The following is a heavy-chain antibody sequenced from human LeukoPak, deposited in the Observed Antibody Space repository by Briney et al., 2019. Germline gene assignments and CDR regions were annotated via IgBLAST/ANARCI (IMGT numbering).Heavy chain of an antibody. D-gene: IGHD6-19*01. V-gene: IGHV3-30-3*01. CDR1: GVTSSSYA. Sequence: AGSLRLSCAASGVTSSSYAMHWVRQAPGKGLEWVAVISYDGSNKYYADSVKGRFTISRDNSKNTLYLQMNSLRAEDTAVYLAVAGMWFDYWGQGTLVTVSS. J-gene: IGHJ4*02. CDR2: ISYDGSNK. CDR3: VAGMWFDY.